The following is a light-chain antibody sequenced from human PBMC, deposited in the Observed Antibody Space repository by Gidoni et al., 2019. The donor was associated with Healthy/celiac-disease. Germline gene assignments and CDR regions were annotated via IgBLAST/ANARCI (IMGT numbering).Light chain of an antibody. J-gene: IGKJ4*01. CDR2: DAS. CDR3: QQRSNWPPSLT. V-gene: IGKV3-11*01. Sequence: IVLTQSPATLSLSPRERATLSCRASQSVSSYLAWYQQKPGQAPRLLIYDASNRATGIPARFSGSGSGTDFTLTISSLEPEDFAVYYCQQRSNWPPSLTFGGGTKVEIK. CDR1: QSVSSY.